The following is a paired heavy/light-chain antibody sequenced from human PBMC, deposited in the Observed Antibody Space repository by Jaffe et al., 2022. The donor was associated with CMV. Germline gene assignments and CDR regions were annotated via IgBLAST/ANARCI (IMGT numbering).Heavy chain of an antibody. CDR3: ARRGSGAWFES. J-gene: IGHJ5*01. D-gene: IGHD2-15*01. CDR1: GASISSYY. CDR2: IYYSGST. Sequence: QVQLQESGPGLVKPSETLSLTCTVSGASISSYYWSWIRQSPGKGLEWIGNIYYSGSTNYNPSLRSRVTISVDTSQNQFSLKLTSVTAADTALYYCARRGSGAWFESWGQGSPVTVSS. V-gene: IGHV4-59*08.
Light chain of an antibody. V-gene: IGLV2-23*02. J-gene: IGLJ2*01. CDR2: EVS. CDR1: TSDIGSYNL. Sequence: QSALTQPASVSTSPGQSITIFCTGTTSDIGSYNLVSWYQQHPDKAPKLLIYEVSKRPSGVSTRFSGSKSGNTASLTISGLQAEDEADYYCCSYTVSSTYVVFGGGTKLTVL. CDR3: CSYTVSSTYVV.